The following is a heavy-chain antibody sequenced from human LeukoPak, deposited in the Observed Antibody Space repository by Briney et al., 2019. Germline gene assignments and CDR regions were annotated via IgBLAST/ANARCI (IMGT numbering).Heavy chain of an antibody. CDR3: ALQPGYGGTN. D-gene: IGHD1-1*01. CDR1: GGTFSSYA. Sequence: ASVKVSCKASGGTFSSYAISWVRQAPGQGLEWMGRITPNTGGTNYAQTFQGRVTMTRDTSMSTAYIELSGLRADDTAVYYCALQPGYGGTNWGQGTLVTVSS. CDR2: ITPNTGGT. V-gene: IGHV1-2*06. J-gene: IGHJ4*02.